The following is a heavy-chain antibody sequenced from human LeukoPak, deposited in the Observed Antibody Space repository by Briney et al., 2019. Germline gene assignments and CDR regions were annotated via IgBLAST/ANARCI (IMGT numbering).Heavy chain of an antibody. D-gene: IGHD3-22*01. Sequence: PGGSLRLSCAASGFTVSSNYMSWVRQAPGKGLEWVSVIYSGGSTYYADSVKGRFTISRDNSKNTLYLQMNSLRAEDTAVYYCARVPYYYDSIGDYWGKGTLVTVSS. CDR1: GFTVSSNY. CDR3: ARVPYYYDSIGDY. CDR2: IYSGGST. V-gene: IGHV3-53*01. J-gene: IGHJ4*02.